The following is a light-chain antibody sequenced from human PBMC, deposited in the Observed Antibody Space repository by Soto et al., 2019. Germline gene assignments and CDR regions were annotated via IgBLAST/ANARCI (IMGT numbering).Light chain of an antibody. CDR3: HQYGGSLPYT. V-gene: IGKV3D-20*01. CDR2: DAS. Sequence: EIVLTQSPVTLSLSPGERATLSCGASQTINNNYLAWYQHKAGLPPRLLISDASMRAAGIPDRFSGSGSGTDLTLTISRLEPEDFARYYCHQYGGSLPYTFGQGTKLEIK. J-gene: IGKJ2*01. CDR1: QTINNNY.